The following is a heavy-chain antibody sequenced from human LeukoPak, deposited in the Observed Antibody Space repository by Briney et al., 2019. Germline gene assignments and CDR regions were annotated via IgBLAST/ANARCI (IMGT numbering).Heavy chain of an antibody. V-gene: IGHV1-18*04. CDR1: GYTFTSYG. Sequence: GASVKVSCKASGYTFTSYGISWVRQAPGQGLEWMGWISAYNGNTNYAQKPQGRVTMTTDTSTSTAYMELRSLRSDDTAVYYCARDWDIAAAGKFDYWGQGTLVTVSS. J-gene: IGHJ4*02. D-gene: IGHD6-13*01. CDR3: ARDWDIAAAGKFDY. CDR2: ISAYNGNT.